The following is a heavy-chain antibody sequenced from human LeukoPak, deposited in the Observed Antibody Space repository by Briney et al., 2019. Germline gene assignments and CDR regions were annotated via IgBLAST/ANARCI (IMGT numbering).Heavy chain of an antibody. CDR2: IKQDESEK. D-gene: IGHD1-26*01. CDR3: ARDHEW. V-gene: IGHV3-7*01. Sequence: GGSLRLSCAASGFTFSNYNMNWVRQAPGKGLEWVAIIKQDESEKYYVDSVKGRFTISRDNAKNSLYLQMNSLGVEDTAIYYCARDHEWGGQGTLVTVSS. CDR1: GFTFSNYN. J-gene: IGHJ1*01.